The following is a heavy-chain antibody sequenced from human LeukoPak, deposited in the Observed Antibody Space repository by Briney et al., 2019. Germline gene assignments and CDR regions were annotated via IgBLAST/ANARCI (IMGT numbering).Heavy chain of an antibody. CDR3: AKDGRYSSRGNYFDY. CDR2: ISWNSGSI. J-gene: IGHJ4*02. Sequence: PGGSLRLSCAASGFTFDDYAMHWVRQAPGKGLEWVSGISWNSGSIGYADSVKGRFTISRDNAKNSLYLQMNSLRAEDTALYYCAKDGRYSSRGNYFDYWGQGTLVTVSS. V-gene: IGHV3-9*01. CDR1: GFTFDDYA. D-gene: IGHD6-13*01.